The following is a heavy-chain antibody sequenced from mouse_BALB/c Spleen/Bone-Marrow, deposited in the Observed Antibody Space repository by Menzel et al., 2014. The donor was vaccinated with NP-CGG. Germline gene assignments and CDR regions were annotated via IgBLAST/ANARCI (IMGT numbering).Heavy chain of an antibody. V-gene: IGHV5-17*02. Sequence: EVQLVESGGGLVQSGGSRKLSCAASGFTFSSFAMHWVRQAPEKGLEWVAYISSGSSTIYYADTVMGRFTISRDNPKNTLFLQMTSLRSEDTAMYYCARSGSSSGYFDYWGQGTTLTVSS. D-gene: IGHD1-1*01. CDR1: GFTFSSFA. J-gene: IGHJ2*01. CDR3: ARSGSSSGYFDY. CDR2: ISSGSSTI.